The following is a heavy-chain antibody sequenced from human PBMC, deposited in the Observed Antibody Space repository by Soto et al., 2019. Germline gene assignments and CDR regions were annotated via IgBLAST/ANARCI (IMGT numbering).Heavy chain of an antibody. CDR3: ARDWFGIDY. CDR1: GYTFTSYG. J-gene: IGHJ4*02. D-gene: IGHD3-16*01. CDR2: INPYNGNT. Sequence: QVQLVQSGAEVKKPGASVKVSCKASGYTFTSYGISWVRQAPGQGLEWMGWINPYNGNTNYAQKLQGRVTMTTDKSTNTAYMELRSLRSGDTAVYYCARDWFGIDYWGQGTLVTVSS. V-gene: IGHV1-18*01.